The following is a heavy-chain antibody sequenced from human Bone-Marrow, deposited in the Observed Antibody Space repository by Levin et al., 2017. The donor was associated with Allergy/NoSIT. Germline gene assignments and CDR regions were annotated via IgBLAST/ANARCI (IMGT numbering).Heavy chain of an antibody. Sequence: GGSLRLSCVASGFTFSGCAMRWVRQAPGKGLEWVTSISSDGSYKTYANSVRGRFTISRDNSKNTLYLQMNSLRPEDTAIYYCAKDLSGGWSLDYWGQGTLVTVSS. D-gene: IGHD6-19*01. CDR3: AKDLSGGWSLDY. V-gene: IGHV3-30*18. J-gene: IGHJ4*02. CDR1: GFTFSGCA. CDR2: ISSDGSYK.